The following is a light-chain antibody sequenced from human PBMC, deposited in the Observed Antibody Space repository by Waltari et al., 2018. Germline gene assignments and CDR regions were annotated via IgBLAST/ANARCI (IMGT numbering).Light chain of an antibody. CDR1: QNIHDN. CDR2: GAS. CDR3: QQYNKWPPLT. J-gene: IGKJ4*01. V-gene: IGKV3-15*01. Sequence: EVLMTQSPATLSVSPGERVTLSCRASQNIHDNLAWYQQKPGQAPRLLIYGASTRATAIPARLRGSGSGTEFTLTISSLQSEDLAIYYCQQYNKWPPLTFGGGTKVEIK.